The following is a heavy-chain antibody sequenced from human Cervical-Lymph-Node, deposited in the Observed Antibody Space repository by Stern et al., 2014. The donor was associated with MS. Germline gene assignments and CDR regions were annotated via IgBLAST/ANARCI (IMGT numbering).Heavy chain of an antibody. D-gene: IGHD1-26*01. CDR1: DYTFTSYG. CDR2: ISGYNGKI. J-gene: IGHJ4*02. Sequence: QLVQSGAEVKKPGASVKVSCKASDYTFTSYGISWVRQAPGQGLEWMGWISGYNGKIDYAQKFQGRVTMTIDISTTTAYMELRSLKSDDTAVYYCARDRWDRVFDYWGQGTLVTVSS. V-gene: IGHV1-18*01. CDR3: ARDRWDRVFDY.